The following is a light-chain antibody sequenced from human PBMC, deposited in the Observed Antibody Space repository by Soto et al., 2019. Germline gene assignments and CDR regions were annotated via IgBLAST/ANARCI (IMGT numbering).Light chain of an antibody. V-gene: IGKV3-15*01. CDR1: QSVSSD. Sequence: EIVMTQAPATLSVSPGERATLSCRASQSVSSDLTWYQQRPGQAPRILIYGASTRATGIPARFSGSGSGPEFTLTISSLQSEDSAVYFCQHYYDWPLTFGGGAKVEIK. J-gene: IGKJ4*01. CDR3: QHYYDWPLT. CDR2: GAS.